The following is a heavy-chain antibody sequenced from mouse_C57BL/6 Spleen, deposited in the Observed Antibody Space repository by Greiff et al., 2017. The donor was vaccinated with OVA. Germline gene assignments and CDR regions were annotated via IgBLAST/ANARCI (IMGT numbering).Heavy chain of an antibody. CDR2: IYPGDGDT. D-gene: IGHD1-1*01. J-gene: IGHJ4*01. CDR3: ALITTVRAMDY. CDR1: GYAFSSYW. V-gene: IGHV1-80*01. Sequence: VQLQQSGAELVKPGASAKISCKASGYAFSSYWMNWVKQRPGKGLEWIGQIYPGDGDTNYNGKFKGKATLTADKSSSTAYMQLSSLTSEDSAVYFCALITTVRAMDYWGQGTSVTVSS.